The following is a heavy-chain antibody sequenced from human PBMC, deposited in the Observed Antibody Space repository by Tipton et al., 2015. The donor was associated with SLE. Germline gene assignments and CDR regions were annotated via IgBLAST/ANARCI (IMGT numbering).Heavy chain of an antibody. J-gene: IGHJ5*02. V-gene: IGHV1-69*01. CDR2: IIPIFGTT. CDR3: ARGELTGIGEDLEP. CDR1: GGTFSSYA. D-gene: IGHD7-27*01. Sequence: QLVQSGAEVKKPGSSVKVSCKASGGTFSSYAISWVRQAPGQGLEWLGGIIPIFGTTNYAQKFQGRVTITADESTSTFYMELSSLRSEDTAVYYCARGELTGIGEDLEPWGQGTLVTVSS.